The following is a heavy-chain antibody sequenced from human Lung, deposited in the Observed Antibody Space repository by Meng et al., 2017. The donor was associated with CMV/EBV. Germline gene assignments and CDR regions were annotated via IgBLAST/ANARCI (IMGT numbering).Heavy chain of an antibody. Sequence: SXKISXAASGFTFSDYYMSWIRQAPGKGLEWVSYISSSGSTIYYADSVKGRFTISRDNAKNSLYLQMNSLRAEDTAVYYCASRATGYSSSYIDYWGQGTLVXVSS. J-gene: IGHJ4*02. CDR1: GFTFSDYY. CDR3: ASRATGYSSSYIDY. D-gene: IGHD6-6*01. CDR2: ISSSGSTI. V-gene: IGHV3-11*04.